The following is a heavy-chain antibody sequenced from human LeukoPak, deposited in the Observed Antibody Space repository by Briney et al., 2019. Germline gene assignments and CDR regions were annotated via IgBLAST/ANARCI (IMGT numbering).Heavy chain of an antibody. D-gene: IGHD1-1*01. CDR3: ARGQRGWFDP. Sequence: SETLSLTCTVSGDSITSGSYYWGWVRQPPGKGLEWLGTIHYRGTTYYNPSLKSRVTISVDTSKNQFSLRLNSVTAADTAVYYCARGQRGWFDPWGQGTLVTVSS. CDR2: IHYRGTT. J-gene: IGHJ5*02. V-gene: IGHV4-39*07. CDR1: GDSITSGSYY.